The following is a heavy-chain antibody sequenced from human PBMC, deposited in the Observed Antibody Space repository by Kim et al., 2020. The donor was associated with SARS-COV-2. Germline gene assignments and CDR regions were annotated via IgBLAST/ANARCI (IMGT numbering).Heavy chain of an antibody. D-gene: IGHD2-2*01. CDR3: ASRNPFCSDTRCFVTPIDY. CDR2: ISASDHFT. J-gene: IGHJ4*02. V-gene: IGHV3-23*01. CDR1: GFTFANYA. Sequence: GGSLRLSCAASGFTFANYAMTWVRQAPGKGLEWVSSISASDHFTYYEDSVKGRFTISRDNSKNTLYLQMNSLRAEDTAVYYCASRNPFCSDTRCFVTPIDYWGRGTLVSDSS.